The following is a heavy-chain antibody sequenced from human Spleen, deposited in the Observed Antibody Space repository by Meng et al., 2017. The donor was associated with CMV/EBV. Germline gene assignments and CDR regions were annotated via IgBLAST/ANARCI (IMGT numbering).Heavy chain of an antibody. V-gene: IGHV1-8*02. J-gene: IGHJ6*02. CDR2: MNPKSGET. D-gene: IGHD2-2*02. Sequence: ASVKVSCKASGYSFTTYDINWVRQAAGQGPEWMGWMNPKSGETGYAQKFQDRVTLTRNTAIRTAYLELSSLRSEDTAVYYCAIAYCSSTSCYRGLADYYYYGMDVWGQGTTVTVSS. CDR3: AIAYCSSTSCYRGLADYYYYGMDV. CDR1: GYSFTTYD.